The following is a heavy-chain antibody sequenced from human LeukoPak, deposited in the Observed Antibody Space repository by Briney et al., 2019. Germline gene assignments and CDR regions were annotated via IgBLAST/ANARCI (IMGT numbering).Heavy chain of an antibody. Sequence: SETLSLTCTVSGGSITNYYWSWIRQPAGKGLEWIGRIYTSGSTNYNPSLKSRVTMSVDTSKNQFSLKLSSVTAADTAVYYCARARAMVRGVIDWFDPWGQGTLVTVSS. J-gene: IGHJ5*02. V-gene: IGHV4-4*07. CDR1: GGSITNYY. CDR3: ARARAMVRGVIDWFDP. D-gene: IGHD3-10*01. CDR2: IYTSGST.